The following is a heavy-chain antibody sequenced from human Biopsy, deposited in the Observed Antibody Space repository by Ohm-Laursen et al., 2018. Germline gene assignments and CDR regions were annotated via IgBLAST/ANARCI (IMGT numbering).Heavy chain of an antibody. D-gene: IGHD3-22*01. V-gene: IGHV4-59*01. J-gene: IGHJ2*01. CDR1: GDSISSYY. CDR2: VYYTGST. CDR3: ARDRGYYSDRTVPGYFDL. Sequence: SDTLSLTCTVSGDSISSYYWSWIRQPPWKGLQWIGYVYYTGSTDYNPSLQSRVTISVDTSKNHFSLRLRSVTPADTAIYYCARDRGYYSDRTVPGYFDLWGRGTLVTVSS.